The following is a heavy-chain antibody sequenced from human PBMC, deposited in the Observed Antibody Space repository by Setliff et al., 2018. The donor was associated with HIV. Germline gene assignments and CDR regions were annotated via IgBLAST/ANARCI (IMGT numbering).Heavy chain of an antibody. V-gene: IGHV4-59*11. Sequence: SETLSLTCTVSGGSIRSHYWSWIRQAPGKGLEWIGSIYHSGSTYYNPSLKSRVTISVDTSKNQFSLRLSSVTAADTAVYYCARDTTPWEFNYFDYWGQGTLVTVSS. J-gene: IGHJ4*02. CDR1: GGSIRSHY. D-gene: IGHD3-10*01. CDR2: IYHSGST. CDR3: ARDTTPWEFNYFDY.